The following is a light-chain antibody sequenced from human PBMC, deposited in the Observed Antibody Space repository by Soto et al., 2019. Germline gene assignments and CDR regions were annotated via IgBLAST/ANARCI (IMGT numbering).Light chain of an antibody. J-gene: IGLJ2*01. CDR3: NSYTSSTTLV. Sequence: QSALTQPASVSGSPGQSITISCSGTSSDVGAYNYVSWYQQHPGKAPKLMIYEVSYRPSGVSNRFSGSKSGNTASLTISGLQAEDEADYYCNSYTSSTTLVFGGGTKVTV. CDR2: EVS. CDR1: SSDVGAYNY. V-gene: IGLV2-14*01.